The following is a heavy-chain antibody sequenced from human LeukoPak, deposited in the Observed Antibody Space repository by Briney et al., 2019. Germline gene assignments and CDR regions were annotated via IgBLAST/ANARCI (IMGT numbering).Heavy chain of an antibody. D-gene: IGHD3-22*01. CDR2: IRSKGYGGTT. Sequence: GGSLRHSCTASGFTFGDAAMSWVRQAPGKGLEWVGFIRSKGYGGTTEYAASVKGRFTISRDDSKSIAYLQMNSLKTEDTAVYYCTRDYYSDSSGLGDWGQGTLVTVSS. J-gene: IGHJ4*02. CDR3: TRDYYSDSSGLGD. CDR1: GFTFGDAA. V-gene: IGHV3-49*04.